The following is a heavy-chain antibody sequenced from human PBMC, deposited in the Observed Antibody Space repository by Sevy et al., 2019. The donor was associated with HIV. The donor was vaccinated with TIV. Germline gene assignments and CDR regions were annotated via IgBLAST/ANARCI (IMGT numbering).Heavy chain of an antibody. CDR3: IANYDFWSGYYPPDY. J-gene: IGHJ4*02. V-gene: IGHV3-15*01. CDR2: IKSKTDGGTT. CDR1: GFTFSNAW. D-gene: IGHD3-3*01. Sequence: GGSLRLSCAASGFTFSNAWRSWVRQAPGKGLEWVGRIKSKTDGGTTDYAAPVKGRFTISRDDSKNTLYLQMNSLKTEDTAVYYCIANYDFWSGYYPPDYWGQGTLVTVSS.